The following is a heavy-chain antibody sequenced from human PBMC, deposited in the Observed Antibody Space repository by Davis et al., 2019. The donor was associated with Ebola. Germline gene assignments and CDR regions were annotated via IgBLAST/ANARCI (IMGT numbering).Heavy chain of an antibody. CDR2: INYSGKT. J-gene: IGHJ4*02. Sequence: PSETLSFTCTVSGGSISSDGSYYWVWVRQPPGKGLDWIGSINYSGKTYYDSTPKSRVTMSVDTSKNQFSLKLLSVTAADTAVYFCARLIVGTGGNYFDHWGQGSLVHVSS. CDR3: ARLIVGTGGNYFDH. CDR1: GGSISSDGSYY. V-gene: IGHV4-39*01. D-gene: IGHD1-26*01.